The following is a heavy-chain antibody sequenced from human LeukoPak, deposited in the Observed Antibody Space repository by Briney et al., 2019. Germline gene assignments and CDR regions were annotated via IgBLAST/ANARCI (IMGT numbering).Heavy chain of an antibody. CDR3: ASSLYSSRLSRAHYYYYGMVV. Sequence: SETLSLTCTVSGGSISSYYWSWIRQPPGKGLEWIGYMYYSGSTNYNPSLKSRVTISVDTSKNQFSLKLSSVTAADTAVYYCASSLYSSRLSRAHYYYYGMVVWGQGTTVTVSS. V-gene: IGHV4-59*01. D-gene: IGHD6-13*01. CDR1: GGSISSYY. J-gene: IGHJ6*02. CDR2: MYYSGST.